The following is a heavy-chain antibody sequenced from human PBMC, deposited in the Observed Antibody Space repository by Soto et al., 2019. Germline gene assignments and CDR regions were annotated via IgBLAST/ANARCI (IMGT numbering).Heavy chain of an antibody. J-gene: IGHJ4*02. CDR2: IYYSGST. Sequence: QVQLQESGPGLVKPSQTLSLTCTVSGGFISSGGYYWSWSRQHPGKGLEWIGYIYYSGSTYYNPSLKSRVTISVDTSKNQFSLKLSSVTAADTAVYYCARVMVSNHYDILTGYYRGCYFDYWGQGTLVTVSS. V-gene: IGHV4-31*03. CDR1: GGFISSGGYY. CDR3: ARVMVSNHYDILTGYYRGCYFDY. D-gene: IGHD3-9*01.